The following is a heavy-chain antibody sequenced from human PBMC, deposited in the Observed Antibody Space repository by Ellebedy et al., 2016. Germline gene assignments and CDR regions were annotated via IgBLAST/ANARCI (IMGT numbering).Heavy chain of an antibody. V-gene: IGHV1-18*04. CDR1: GYTFTTFS. CDR3: AKTSGWGYGEN. J-gene: IGHJ4*02. D-gene: IGHD3-10*01. Sequence: ASVKVSXKGSGYTFTTFSITWVRQVPGQGLEWMGFVNTFSGNTKFAQKFQGRVSMTTDSSTHTAYMDLRSLRSDDTAMYYCAKTSGWGYGENWGQGTLVTVSS. CDR2: VNTFSGNT.